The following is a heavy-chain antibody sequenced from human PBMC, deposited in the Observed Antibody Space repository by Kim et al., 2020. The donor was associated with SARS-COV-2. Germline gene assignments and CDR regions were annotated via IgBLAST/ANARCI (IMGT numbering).Heavy chain of an antibody. CDR3: ARGRGTMVRGVITAVDY. J-gene: IGHJ4*02. CDR2: IWLEGSIK. V-gene: IGHV3-33*08. Sequence: GGSLRLSCAASGFTFSSYGMHWVRQAPGKGLEWVAVIWLEGSIKYYEAPVRGRFTITRDNSKNTLYLQMNSLRAEDTAVYYCARGRGTMVRGVITAVDYWGQGTLVTVSS. CDR1: GFTFSSYG. D-gene: IGHD3-10*01.